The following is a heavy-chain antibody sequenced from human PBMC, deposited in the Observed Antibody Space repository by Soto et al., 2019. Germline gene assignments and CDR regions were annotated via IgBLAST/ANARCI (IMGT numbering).Heavy chain of an antibody. CDR3: ARATYYYDSPPVA. CDR1: GGSISSYY. D-gene: IGHD3-22*01. Sequence: LSLTCTVSGGSISSYYWSWIRQPPGKGLEWIGYIYYSGSTNYNPSLKSRVTISVDTSKNQFSLKLSSVTAADTAVYYCARATYYYDSPPVAWGQGTLVTVSS. CDR2: IYYSGST. J-gene: IGHJ5*02. V-gene: IGHV4-59*01.